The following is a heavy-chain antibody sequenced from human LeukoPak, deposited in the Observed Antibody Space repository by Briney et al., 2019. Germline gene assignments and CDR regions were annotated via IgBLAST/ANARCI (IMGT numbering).Heavy chain of an antibody. CDR3: ARYVMGLDF. CDR2: INPNSGGT. CDR1: GYTFTGYY. J-gene: IGHJ4*02. Sequence: ASVKVSCKASGYTFTGYYVHWVRQAPGQGLEWMGWINPNSGGTNYAQKFQGRVTMTRDTSISTAYMALSRLRSDDTAVYYCARYVMGLDFWGQGTLVTVSS. D-gene: IGHD2-8*01. V-gene: IGHV1-2*02.